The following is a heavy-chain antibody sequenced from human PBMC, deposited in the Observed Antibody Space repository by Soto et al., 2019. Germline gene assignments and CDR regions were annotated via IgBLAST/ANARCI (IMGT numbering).Heavy chain of an antibody. J-gene: IGHJ6*02. CDR2: INHSGST. CDR1: VGSFSVYY. CDR3: ARRKGGSYSYYYGMDV. D-gene: IGHD2-15*01. V-gene: IGHV4-34*01. Sequence: SETLSLTCAVYVGSFSVYYWSWIRQPPGKGLEWIGEINHSGSTNYNPSLKSRVTISVDTSKNQFSLKLSSVTAADTAVYYCARRKGGSYSYYYGMDVWGQGTTVTVSS.